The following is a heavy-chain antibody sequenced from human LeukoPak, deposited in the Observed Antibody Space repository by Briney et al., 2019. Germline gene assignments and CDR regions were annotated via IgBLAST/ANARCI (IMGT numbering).Heavy chain of an antibody. CDR2: ISGYNSNT. CDR1: GYSFTSYG. Sequence: PGASVKVSCKASGYSFTSYGISWVRQAPGQGLEWMGWISGYNSNTNYAQKVQGRVTMTTDTSTSTAYMELRRLRSDDTAVYYCARDRPSYYYDTTSPLGYWGQGTLVTVSS. J-gene: IGHJ4*02. CDR3: ARDRPSYYYDTTSPLGY. V-gene: IGHV1-18*04. D-gene: IGHD3-22*01.